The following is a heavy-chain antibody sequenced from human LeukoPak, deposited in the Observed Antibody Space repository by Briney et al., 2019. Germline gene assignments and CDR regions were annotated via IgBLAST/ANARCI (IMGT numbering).Heavy chain of an antibody. CDR1: GFSVSNNY. J-gene: IGHJ5*02. CDR3: AREGGNNNHVWFDP. Sequence: GGSLRLSCAASGFSVSNNYMSWVRQTSGKGLEWVSVIHSGGSTYYAGSVKGRFTVSRDNSKNSLYLRMNNLRPEDTAVYYCAREGGNNNHVWFDPWGQGTLVTVSS. CDR2: IHSGGST. V-gene: IGHV3-66*01. D-gene: IGHD1/OR15-1a*01.